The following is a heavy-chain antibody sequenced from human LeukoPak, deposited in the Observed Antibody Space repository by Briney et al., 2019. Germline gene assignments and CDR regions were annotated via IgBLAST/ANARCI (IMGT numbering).Heavy chain of an antibody. Sequence: SETLSLTCTVSGGSISSGDYYWSWIRQPPGKGLEWIGYIYYSGSTYYNPSLKSRVTISVDTSKNQFSLKLSSVTAADTAVYYCARDLVVVAARGMDVWGQGTTVTVSS. CDR1: GGSISSGDYY. CDR3: ARDLVVVAARGMDV. CDR2: IYYSGST. J-gene: IGHJ6*02. V-gene: IGHV4-30-4*01. D-gene: IGHD2-15*01.